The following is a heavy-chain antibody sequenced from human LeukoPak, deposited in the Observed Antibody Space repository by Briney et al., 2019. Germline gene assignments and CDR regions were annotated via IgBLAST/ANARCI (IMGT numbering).Heavy chain of an antibody. Sequence: ASVKVSCKASGYTFTSYGISWVRQAPGKGLEWMGWISAYNGNTNYAQKLQGRVTMTTDTSTSTAYMELRSLRSDDTAVYYCARDPGGSGSYSWFDPWGQGTLVTVSS. D-gene: IGHD3-10*01. V-gene: IGHV1-18*04. CDR3: ARDPGGSGSYSWFDP. CDR2: ISAYNGNT. J-gene: IGHJ5*02. CDR1: GYTFTSYG.